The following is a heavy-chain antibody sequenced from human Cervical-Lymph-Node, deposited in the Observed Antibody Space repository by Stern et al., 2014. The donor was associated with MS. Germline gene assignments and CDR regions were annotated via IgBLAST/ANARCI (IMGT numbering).Heavy chain of an antibody. V-gene: IGHV1-2*06. CDR2: INPNSGGT. J-gene: IGHJ4*02. CDR3: ARVKGNGYNSLDY. Sequence: QVQLVQSGVEVTKPGASVKVSCKASGYTLTGHYMHWVRQAPGQGLEWMGRINPNSGGTNYAQKFQGRVTMTRDTSISTAYMELTSLRSDDTAVYYCARVKGNGYNSLDYWGQGTLVTVSS. CDR1: GYTLTGHY. D-gene: IGHD3-22*01.